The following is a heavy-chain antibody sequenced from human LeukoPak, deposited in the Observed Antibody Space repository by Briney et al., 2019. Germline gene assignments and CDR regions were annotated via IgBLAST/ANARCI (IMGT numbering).Heavy chain of an antibody. CDR3: ARWRSTTIVVVPAASPYWFDP. CDR2: INHSGST. CDR1: GGSFSGYY. J-gene: IGHJ5*02. Sequence: SETLSLTCAVYGGSFSGYYWSWIRQPPGKGLEWMGEINHSGSTNYNPSLKRRVTISVDTSKNQFSLKLSAVTAADTAVYYCARWRSTTIVVVPAASPYWFDPWGQGTLVTVSS. V-gene: IGHV4-34*01. D-gene: IGHD2-2*01.